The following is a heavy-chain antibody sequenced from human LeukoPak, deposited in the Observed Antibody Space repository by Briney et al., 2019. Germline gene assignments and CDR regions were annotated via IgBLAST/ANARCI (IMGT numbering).Heavy chain of an antibody. D-gene: IGHD4-17*01. V-gene: IGHV4-4*07. Sequence: SETLSLTCTVSGGSISSYYWSWIRQPAGKGLEWIGRIYTSGSTNYNPSLKSRVTISVDKSKNQFSLKLSSVTAADTAVYYCARDDHGDYPVRSRWLDPWGQGTLVTVSS. CDR2: IYTSGST. CDR1: GGSISSYY. CDR3: ARDDHGDYPVRSRWLDP. J-gene: IGHJ5*02.